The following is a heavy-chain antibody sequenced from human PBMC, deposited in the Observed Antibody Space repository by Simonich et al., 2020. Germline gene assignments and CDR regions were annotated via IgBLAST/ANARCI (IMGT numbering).Heavy chain of an antibody. CDR2: NNPNSGGT. CDR1: GYTFTGYY. V-gene: IGHV1-2*02. D-gene: IGHD7-27*01. CDR3: ARGYWGYYFDY. Sequence: QVQLVQSGAEVKKPGASVKVSCKASGYTFTGYYMHWVRQAPGQGREWMGWNNPNSGGTNYAQKLQGRVTRTRDTSISTAYMELSRLRSDDTAVYYCARGYWGYYFDYWGQGTLVTVSS. J-gene: IGHJ4*02.